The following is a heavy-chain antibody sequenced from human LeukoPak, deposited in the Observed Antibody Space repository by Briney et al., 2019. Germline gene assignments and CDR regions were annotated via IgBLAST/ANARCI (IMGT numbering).Heavy chain of an antibody. J-gene: IGHJ3*02. Sequence: GGSLRLSCAASGFTFSSYGMHWVRQAPGKGLEWVAVISYDGSNKYYADSVKGRFTISRDNSKNTLYLQMNSLRAEDTAVYYCAKDYGGYETDAFDIWGQGTMVTVSS. CDR1: GFTFSSYG. CDR3: AKDYGGYETDAFDI. CDR2: ISYDGSNK. V-gene: IGHV3-30*18. D-gene: IGHD5-12*01.